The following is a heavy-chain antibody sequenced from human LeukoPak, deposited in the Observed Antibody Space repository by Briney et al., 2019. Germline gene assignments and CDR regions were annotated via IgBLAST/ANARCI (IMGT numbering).Heavy chain of an antibody. V-gene: IGHV5-51*01. CDR3: ASSTYYYGSLRLPYYYYMDV. CDR2: IYPGDSDT. J-gene: IGHJ6*03. CDR1: GYSFTSYW. D-gene: IGHD3-10*01. Sequence: GASLKISCKGSGYSFTSYWIGWVRQMPGKGLEWMGIIYPGDSDTRYSPSFQGQVTISADKSISTAYLQWSSLKASDTAMYYCASSTYYYGSLRLPYYYYMDVWGKGTTVTVSS.